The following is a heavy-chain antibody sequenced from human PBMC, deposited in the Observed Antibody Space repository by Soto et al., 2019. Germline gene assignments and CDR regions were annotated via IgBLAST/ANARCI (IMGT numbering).Heavy chain of an antibody. CDR1: GFTFDDYA. D-gene: IGHD2-2*01. V-gene: IGHV3-9*01. Sequence: PGGSLTLSCAASGFTFDDYAMHWVRQAPGKGLEWVSGISWNSSSIVYADSVKGRFTISRDNAKNSLYLQMNSLRAEVTALYYCAKDMGCLVVPAASTLHYYGMDVWGQGTTVTVSS. CDR2: ISWNSSSI. J-gene: IGHJ6*02. CDR3: AKDMGCLVVPAASTLHYYGMDV.